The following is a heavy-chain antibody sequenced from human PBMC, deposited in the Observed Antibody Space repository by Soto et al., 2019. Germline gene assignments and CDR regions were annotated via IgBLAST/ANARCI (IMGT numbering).Heavy chain of an antibody. V-gene: IGHV3-7*05. Sequence: EVQLVESGGNLVQPGGSLRLSCTASGFTFSDYWMSWVRQAPGKGLEWVADIMKDGSTTAYVDSVKGRFTISRDNAKNSLYLQMSSLRVEDTATYFCVRNRDYLRFDFWGQGTLVVVSS. D-gene: IGHD4-17*01. J-gene: IGHJ4*02. CDR1: GFTFSDYW. CDR2: IMKDGSTT. CDR3: VRNRDYLRFDF.